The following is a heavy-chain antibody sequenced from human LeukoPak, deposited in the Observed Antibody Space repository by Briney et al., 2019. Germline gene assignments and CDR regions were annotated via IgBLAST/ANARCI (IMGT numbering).Heavy chain of an antibody. CDR2: ISASGGST. Sequence: GGSLRLSCAASGFTFSSYVMTWVRQAPGKGLEWVSAISASGGSTYYADSVKGRFTISRDNSKNTLYLQMNSLRAEDTAVYYCAKQPYASGNNWFDPWGQGTLVTVSS. V-gene: IGHV3-23*01. CDR3: AKQPYASGNNWFDP. D-gene: IGHD3-10*01. J-gene: IGHJ5*02. CDR1: GFTFSSYV.